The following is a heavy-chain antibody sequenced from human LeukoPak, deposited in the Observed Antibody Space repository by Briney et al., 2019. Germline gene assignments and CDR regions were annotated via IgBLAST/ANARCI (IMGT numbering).Heavy chain of an antibody. CDR2: INPSGGST. D-gene: IGHD1-7*01. Sequence: ASVKVSCKASGYTFTSYYMHWVRQAPGQGLEWMGIINPSGGSTSYAQKFQGRVTMTEDTSTDTAYMELSSLRSEDTAVYYCATAPNWNYGSVDYWGQGTLVTVSS. CDR3: ATAPNWNYGSVDY. V-gene: IGHV1-46*01. J-gene: IGHJ4*02. CDR1: GYTFTSYY.